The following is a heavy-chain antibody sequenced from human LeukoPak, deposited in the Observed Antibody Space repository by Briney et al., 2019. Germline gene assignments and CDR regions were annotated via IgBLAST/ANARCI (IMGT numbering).Heavy chain of an antibody. Sequence: GGSLRLSCAASGFTFSSYSMNWVRQAPGKGLEWVSSISSSSSYIYYADSVKGRFTISRDNSKNTLFLQMNSLRAEDTAVYYCAKDPYGSGSHYPKSFDYWGQGTLVTVSS. D-gene: IGHD3-10*01. CDR2: ISSSSSYI. V-gene: IGHV3-21*01. CDR3: AKDPYGSGSHYPKSFDY. CDR1: GFTFSSYS. J-gene: IGHJ4*02.